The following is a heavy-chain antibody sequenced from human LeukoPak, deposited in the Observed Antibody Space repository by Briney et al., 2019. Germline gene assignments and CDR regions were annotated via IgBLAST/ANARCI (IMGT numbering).Heavy chain of an antibody. CDR1: GGSISSGGYY. J-gene: IGHJ4*02. V-gene: IGHV4-39*07. CDR3: ARGERRIIHDXSGXPXXXXXY. Sequence: PSETLSLTCTVSGGSISSGGYYRSWIRQPPGKGLEWIGEINHSGSTNYNPSLKSRVTISVDTSKNQFSLKLSSVTAADTAVYYCARGERRIIHDXSGXPXXXXXYWGQGTLVTVSS. CDR2: INHSGST. D-gene: IGHD3-22*01.